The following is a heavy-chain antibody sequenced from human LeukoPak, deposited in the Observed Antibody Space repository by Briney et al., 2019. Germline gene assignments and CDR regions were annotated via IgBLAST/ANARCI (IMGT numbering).Heavy chain of an antibody. V-gene: IGHV1-8*01. CDR1: GYTFTSYD. Sequence: GASVKVSCKASGYTFTSYDINWVRQATGQGLEWMGWINPNSGNTGYAQKFQGRVTMTRNTSISTAYMELSSLRSEDTAVYYCARGRRYSSSWYQSFLYYYYGMDVWGQGTTVTVSS. CDR3: ARGRRYSSSWYQSFLYYYYGMDV. J-gene: IGHJ6*02. CDR2: INPNSGNT. D-gene: IGHD6-13*01.